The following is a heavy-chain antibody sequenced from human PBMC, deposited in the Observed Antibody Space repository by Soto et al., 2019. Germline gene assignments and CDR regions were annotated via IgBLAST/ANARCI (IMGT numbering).Heavy chain of an antibody. CDR1: GFTFSHYP. V-gene: IGHV3-30*04. J-gene: IGHJ6*02. CDR3: ARLPGPLVSVLYIYPLDARESPSDVDI. D-gene: IGHD2-21*02. CDR2: ISFDGSNK. Sequence: GSLRLSCAASGFTFSHYPIHWVRQATGKGLEWVAVISFDGSNKFYADSVKGRFTISKDNSQNTLYLQMNDLRHEDTAVYYCARLPGPLVSVLYIYPLDARESPSDVDIWGQGTTVTVSS.